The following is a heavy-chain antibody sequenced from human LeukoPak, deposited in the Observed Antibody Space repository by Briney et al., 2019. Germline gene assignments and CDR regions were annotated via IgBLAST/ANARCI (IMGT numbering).Heavy chain of an antibody. D-gene: IGHD3-22*01. CDR2: IYYSGST. CDR1: GGSISSSSYY. Sequence: PSETLSLTCIVSGGSISSSSYYWGWIRQPPGKGLEWIGSIYYSGSTHYNPSLRSRVTISVDTSKNQFSLKLSSVTAADTAVYYCARDPLPYYYDSSGHFYWGQGTLVTVSS. V-gene: IGHV4-39*07. CDR3: ARDPLPYYYDSSGHFY. J-gene: IGHJ1*01.